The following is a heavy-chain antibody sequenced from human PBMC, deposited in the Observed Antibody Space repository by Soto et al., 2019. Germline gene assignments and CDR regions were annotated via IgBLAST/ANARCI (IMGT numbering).Heavy chain of an antibody. V-gene: IGHV3-66*01. CDR2: IYSGGST. CDR3: ARGQYSSRRYYFDY. D-gene: IGHD6-13*01. Sequence: GSLRLSCAASGFTVSSNYMSWVRQAPGKGLEWVSVIYSGGSTYYADSVKGRFTISRDNSKNTLYLQMNSLRAEDTAVYYCARGQYSSRRYYFDYWGQGTLVTVSS. J-gene: IGHJ4*02. CDR1: GFTVSSNY.